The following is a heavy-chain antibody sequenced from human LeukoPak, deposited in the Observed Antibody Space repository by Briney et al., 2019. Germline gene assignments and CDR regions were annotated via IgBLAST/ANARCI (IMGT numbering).Heavy chain of an antibody. V-gene: IGHV4-30-2*01. Sequence: PSETLSLTCAVSGGSISSGGYSWSWIRQPPGKGLEWIGYIYHSGSTYYNPSLKCRVTISVDRSKNQFSLKLSSVTAADTAVYYCAGSVVPAVEWFGEFPFDYWGQGTLVTVSS. CDR3: AGSVVPAVEWFGEFPFDY. CDR1: GGSISSGGYS. J-gene: IGHJ4*02. D-gene: IGHD3-10*01. CDR2: IYHSGST.